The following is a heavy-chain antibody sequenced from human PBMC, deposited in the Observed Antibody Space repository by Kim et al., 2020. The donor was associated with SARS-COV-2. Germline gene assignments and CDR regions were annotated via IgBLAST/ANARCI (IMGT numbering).Heavy chain of an antibody. V-gene: IGHV3-23*01. Sequence: YADSVKGRFTISRDNSRNTLYLQMNSLRAEDTAVYYCAKRGSAGGYDWDSWGQGTLVTVSS. J-gene: IGHJ4*02. D-gene: IGHD5-12*01. CDR3: AKRGSAGGYDWDS.